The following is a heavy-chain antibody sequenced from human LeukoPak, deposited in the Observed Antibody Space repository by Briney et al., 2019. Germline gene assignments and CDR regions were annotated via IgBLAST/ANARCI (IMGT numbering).Heavy chain of an antibody. V-gene: IGHV3-53*01. D-gene: IGHD2-2*01. CDR2: IYSGGST. CDR1: GVTVSSNY. CDR3: ARDRARYCSSTSCYLYHGMDV. Sequence: GGSLRLSCAASGVTVSSNYMSWVRQAPGKGLEWVSVIYSGGSTYYADSVKGRFTISRDHSKNPLYLQMNSLRAEDTAVYYCARDRARYCSSTSCYLYHGMDVWGQGPTVTVSS. J-gene: IGHJ6*02.